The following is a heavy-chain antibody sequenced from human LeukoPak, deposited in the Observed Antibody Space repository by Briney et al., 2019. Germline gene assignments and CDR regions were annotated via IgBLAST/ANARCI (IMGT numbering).Heavy chain of an antibody. V-gene: IGHV3-33*01. CDR1: GFVFDTYG. J-gene: IGHJ4*02. CDR3: TRESGSGNYYYDY. D-gene: IGHD3-10*01. CDR2: IWFDGSSE. Sequence: GGSLRLSCAASGFVFDTYGMHWVRQAPGKGLEWVAVIWFDGSSEYYADSVKGRFTISRDNSKNTLYLQMNSLRAEDTAVYYCTRESGSGNYYYDYWGQGTLVTVSS.